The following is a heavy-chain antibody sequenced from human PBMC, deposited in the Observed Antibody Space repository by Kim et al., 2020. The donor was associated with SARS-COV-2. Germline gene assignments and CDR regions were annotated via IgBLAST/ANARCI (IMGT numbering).Heavy chain of an antibody. Sequence: SETLSLTCAVYGGSFSGYYWSWIRQPPGKGLEWIGEINHSGSTNYNPSLKSRVTISVDTSKNQFSLKLSSVTAADTAVYYCARPLLYCSGGSCYSRPIFDIWGQGTMVTVSS. V-gene: IGHV4-34*01. CDR2: INHSGST. J-gene: IGHJ3*02. CDR3: ARPLLYCSGGSCYSRPIFDI. CDR1: GGSFSGYY. D-gene: IGHD2-15*01.